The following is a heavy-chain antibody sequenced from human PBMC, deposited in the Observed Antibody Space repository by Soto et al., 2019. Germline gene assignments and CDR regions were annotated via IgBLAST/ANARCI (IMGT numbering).Heavy chain of an antibody. D-gene: IGHD3-3*01. CDR1: GFTFSTFA. V-gene: IGHV3-30-3*01. J-gene: IGHJ5*02. Sequence: GGSLRLSCAASGFTFSTFALHWVLQAPGEGLEWVALISHDGRIEKYADSVKGRFTISRDNSKNTLYMQMDSLRLEDTGVYYCARDGLPDDFRSGGYWLCPWGQGTQVTVTS. CDR2: ISHDGRIE. CDR3: ARDGLPDDFRSGGYWLCP.